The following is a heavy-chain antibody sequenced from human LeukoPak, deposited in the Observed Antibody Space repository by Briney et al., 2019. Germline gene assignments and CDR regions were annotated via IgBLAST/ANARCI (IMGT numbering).Heavy chain of an antibody. CDR2: ISAYNGNT. J-gene: IGHJ3*02. D-gene: IGHD3-22*01. Sequence: ASVEVSCKASGYTFTSYGISWVRQAPGQGLEWMGWISAYNGNTNYAQKLQGRVTMTTDTSTSTAYMELRSLRSDDTAVYYCARAMLVVVTPYDAFDIWGQGTMVTVSS. CDR1: GYTFTSYG. V-gene: IGHV1-18*01. CDR3: ARAMLVVVTPYDAFDI.